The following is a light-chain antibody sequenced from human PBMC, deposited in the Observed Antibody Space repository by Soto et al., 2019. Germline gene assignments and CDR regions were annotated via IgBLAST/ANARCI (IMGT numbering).Light chain of an antibody. J-gene: IGKJ1*01. Sequence: EIVMTQSPATLSVSPGERATLSCGASQSVSSNLAWYQQKPGQAPRLLFYGASTRATGIPARFSGSGSGTEFTLTISSLQSEDFAVYYCQQYNKWPRTFGQGTKVEIK. CDR1: QSVSSN. V-gene: IGKV3-15*01. CDR2: GAS. CDR3: QQYNKWPRT.